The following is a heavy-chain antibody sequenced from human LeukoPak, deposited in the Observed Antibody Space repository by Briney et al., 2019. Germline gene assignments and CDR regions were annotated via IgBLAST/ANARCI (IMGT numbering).Heavy chain of an antibody. CDR3: AGNVGFSYYYYYGMDV. J-gene: IGHJ6*02. CDR1: GFTFSDYY. CDR2: ISSSGSTI. Sequence: PGGPLRLSCAASGFTFSDYYMSWIRQAPGKGLEWVSYISSSGSTIYYADSVKGRFTISRDNAKNSLYLQMNSLRAEDTAVYYCAGNVGFSYYYYYGMDVWGQGTTVTVSS. V-gene: IGHV3-11*01. D-gene: IGHD3-3*01.